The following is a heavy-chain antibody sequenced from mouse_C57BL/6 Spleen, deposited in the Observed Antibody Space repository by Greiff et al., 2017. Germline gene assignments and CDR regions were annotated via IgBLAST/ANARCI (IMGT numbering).Heavy chain of an antibody. CDR2: ISGGGGNT. D-gene: IGHD1-1*01. Sequence: EVHLVESGGGLVKPGGSLKLSCAASGFTFSSYTMSWVRQTPEKRLEWVATISGGGGNTYYPDGVKGRFTISRDNAKNTLYLQMSSLRSEDTALYYGARQPARSVTVRGGYFDVWGTGTTVTVSS. CDR3: ARQPARSVTVRGGYFDV. J-gene: IGHJ1*03. V-gene: IGHV5-9*01. CDR1: GFTFSSYT.